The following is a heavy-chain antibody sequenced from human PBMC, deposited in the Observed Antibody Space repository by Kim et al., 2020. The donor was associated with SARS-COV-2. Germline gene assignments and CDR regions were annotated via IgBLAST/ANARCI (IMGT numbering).Heavy chain of an antibody. CDR2: IDGSDGTT. Sequence: GGSLRLSCTTSGFTFTGHAMRWVRQAPGKGLEWVSSIDGSDGTTYYVDSVKGRFSISRDDSKNTLYLHMSALRTDDTAAYYCLKGGWGVISDYGGQWTLV. J-gene: IGHJ4*02. CDR3: LKGGWGVISDY. D-gene: IGHD2-21*01. CDR1: GFTFTGHA. V-gene: IGHV3-23*01.